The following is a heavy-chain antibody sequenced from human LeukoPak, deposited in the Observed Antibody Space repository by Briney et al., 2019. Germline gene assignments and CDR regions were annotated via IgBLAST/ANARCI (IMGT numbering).Heavy chain of an antibody. J-gene: IGHJ3*02. V-gene: IGHV3-11*05. Sequence: PGGSLRLSCAASGFTFSDYYMSWIRQAPGKGLEWVSYISSSSSYTNYADSVKGRFTISRDNAKNSLYLQMNSLRAEHTAVYYCARVGIEVTVAGDAFDIWGQGTMVTVSS. D-gene: IGHD6-19*01. CDR3: ARVGIEVTVAGDAFDI. CDR2: ISSSSSYT. CDR1: GFTFSDYY.